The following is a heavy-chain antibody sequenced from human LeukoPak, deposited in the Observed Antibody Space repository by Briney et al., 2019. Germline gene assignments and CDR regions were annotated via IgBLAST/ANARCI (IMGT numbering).Heavy chain of an antibody. CDR1: GGFVSSSRYY. J-gene: IGHJ4*02. CDR3: ARVYSGYDF. D-gene: IGHD5-12*01. Sequence: SETLSLTCTVSGGFVSSSRYYWAWIRQPPGKGLEWIGTIYYSGSTYYSPSLKSRATISVDTSKNQFSLRLSSVAAADTAVYYCARVYSGYDFWGQGTLVTVSS. V-gene: IGHV4-39*07. CDR2: IYYSGST.